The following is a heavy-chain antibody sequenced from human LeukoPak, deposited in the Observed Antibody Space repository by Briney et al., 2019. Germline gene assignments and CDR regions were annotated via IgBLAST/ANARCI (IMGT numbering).Heavy chain of an antibody. V-gene: IGHV4-34*01. J-gene: IGHJ6*02. Sequence: GSLRLSCAASGFTVSSNYMSWVRQPPGKGLEWIGEINHSGSTNYNPSLKSRVTISVDTSKNQFSLKLSSVTAADTAVYYCARSSGSYYNKYYYYYGMDVWGQGTTVTVSS. CDR1: GFTVSSNY. CDR3: ARSSGSYYNKYYYYYGMDV. CDR2: INHSGST. D-gene: IGHD3-10*01.